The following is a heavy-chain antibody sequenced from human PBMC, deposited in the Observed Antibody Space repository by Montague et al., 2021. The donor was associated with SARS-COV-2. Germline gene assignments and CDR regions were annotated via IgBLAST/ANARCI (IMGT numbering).Heavy chain of an antibody. Sequence: SEILSLTCTVSGGSISSYYWSWIRQPPGKGLEWIGYIYYSGSTNYNPSLKSRVTISVDTSKNQFSLKLSSVTAADTAVYYCARDQGRWLQPGVYFDYWGQGTLVTVSS. V-gene: IGHV4-59*01. CDR1: GGSISSYY. J-gene: IGHJ4*02. CDR3: ARDQGRWLQPGVYFDY. D-gene: IGHD5-24*01. CDR2: IYYSGST.